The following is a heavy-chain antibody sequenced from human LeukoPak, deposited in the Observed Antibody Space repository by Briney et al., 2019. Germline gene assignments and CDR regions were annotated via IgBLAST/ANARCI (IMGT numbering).Heavy chain of an antibody. D-gene: IGHD3-22*01. J-gene: IGHJ5*02. CDR2: IYHSGST. CDR3: ARTHYYDTSAYA. CDR1: GGSISSSNW. Sequence: TPSETLSLTCAVSGGSISSSNWWSWVRQPPGKGLEWIGEIYHSGSTNDNPSLKSRVTISVDKSKNQFSLELRSVTAADTAIYYCARTHYYDTSAYAWGQGILVTVSS. V-gene: IGHV4-4*02.